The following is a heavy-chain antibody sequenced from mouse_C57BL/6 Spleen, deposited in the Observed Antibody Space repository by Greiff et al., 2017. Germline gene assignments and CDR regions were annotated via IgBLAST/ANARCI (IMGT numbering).Heavy chain of an antibody. CDR3: TTVTTVVAPFFDY. J-gene: IGHJ2*01. Sequence: VQLQQSGAELVRPGASVKLSCTASGFNIKDAYMHWVKQRPEQGLEWIGWIDPENGDTEYASKFQGKATITADTSSNTAYLQLSSLTSEDTAVYYCTTVTTVVAPFFDYWGQGTTLTVSS. D-gene: IGHD1-1*01. V-gene: IGHV14-4*01. CDR2: IDPENGDT. CDR1: GFNIKDAY.